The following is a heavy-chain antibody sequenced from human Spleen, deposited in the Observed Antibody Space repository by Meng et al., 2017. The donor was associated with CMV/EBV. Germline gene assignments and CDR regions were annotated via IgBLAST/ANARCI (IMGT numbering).Heavy chain of an antibody. Sequence: GGSLRLSCTASGFIFKDYGMHWVRQAPGKGLEWVAFIRYDGLNKYYADSVKGRFIISRDNSKNMVYLEMNSLRVEDTALFYCVKDPGYYDYDGYPYFDYWGQGTLVTVSS. CDR1: GFIFKDYG. D-gene: IGHD3-16*01. CDR3: VKDPGYYDYDGYPYFDY. J-gene: IGHJ4*02. CDR2: IRYDGLNK. V-gene: IGHV3-30*02.